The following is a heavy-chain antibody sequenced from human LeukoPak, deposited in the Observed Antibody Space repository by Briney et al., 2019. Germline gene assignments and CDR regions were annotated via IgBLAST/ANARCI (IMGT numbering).Heavy chain of an antibody. J-gene: IGHJ4*02. D-gene: IGHD2-15*01. Sequence: SGGSLRLSCVVSGITFSNAWMNWVRQTPGKGLEWVGRIKSKVNGGTTDYAAPVKGRFTISRDDSENILYLQMNSLKTEDTAVYYCTTYVCSGGSCYYFDYWGPGTLVTVSS. CDR3: TTYVCSGGSCYYFDY. CDR1: GITFSNAW. CDR2: IKSKVNGGTT. V-gene: IGHV3-15*07.